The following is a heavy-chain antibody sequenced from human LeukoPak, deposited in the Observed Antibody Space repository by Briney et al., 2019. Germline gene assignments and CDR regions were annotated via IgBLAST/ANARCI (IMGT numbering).Heavy chain of an antibody. CDR3: ASFWGYSSSWSPDY. CDR1: GYTFTGYY. J-gene: IGHJ4*02. V-gene: IGHV1-2*02. CDR2: INPNSGGT. D-gene: IGHD6-13*01. Sequence: WASVKVSCKASGYTFTGYYMHWVRQAPGQGLEWMGWINPNSGGTNYAQKFQGRVTMTRDTSISTAYMELSRLRSDDTAVYYCASFWGYSSSWSPDYWGQGTLVTVSS.